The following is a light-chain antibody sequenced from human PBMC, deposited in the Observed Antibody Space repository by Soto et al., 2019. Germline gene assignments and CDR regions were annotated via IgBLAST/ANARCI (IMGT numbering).Light chain of an antibody. CDR3: QSFDSSLSGYVV. CDR1: SSNIGAGYD. V-gene: IGLV1-40*01. J-gene: IGLJ2*01. Sequence: QSVLTQPPSVSGAPGQRVTISCTGSSSNIGAGYDVHWYQQLPGTAPKFLIYGNSNRPSGVPDRFSGSKSGTVATLAITGLQAEDEADYYCQSFDSSLSGYVVFGGGTKLTVL. CDR2: GNS.